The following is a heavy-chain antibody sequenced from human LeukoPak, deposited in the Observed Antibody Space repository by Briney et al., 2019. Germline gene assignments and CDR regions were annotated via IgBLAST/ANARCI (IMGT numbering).Heavy chain of an antibody. J-gene: IGHJ5*02. Sequence: SETLSLTCTVSGGSISSSSYYWGWIRQPPGKGLGWIGSIYYSGSTYYNPSLKSRVTISVDTSKNQFSLKLSSVTAADTAVYYCARATGTADWFDPWGQGTLVTVSS. CDR3: ARATGTADWFDP. V-gene: IGHV4-39*07. D-gene: IGHD1-1*01. CDR2: IYYSGST. CDR1: GGSISSSSYY.